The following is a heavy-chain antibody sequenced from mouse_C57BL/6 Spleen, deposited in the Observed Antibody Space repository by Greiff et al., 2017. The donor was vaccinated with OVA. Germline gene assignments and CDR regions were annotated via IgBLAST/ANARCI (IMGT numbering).Heavy chain of an antibody. D-gene: IGHD3-3*01. V-gene: IGHV1-74*01. CDR1: GYPFTSSW. CDR2: IHPSDSDT. Sequence: QVQLQQPGADLVKPGASVKVSCKASGYPFTSSWMHWVKQRPGQGLEWIGRIHPSDSDTTYNQKLKGKAPLPVDKSSSTAYMQLSSLTSEDSAVYYCAIPSREFDCFDYWGQGTTLTVSS. CDR3: AIPSREFDCFDY. J-gene: IGHJ2*01.